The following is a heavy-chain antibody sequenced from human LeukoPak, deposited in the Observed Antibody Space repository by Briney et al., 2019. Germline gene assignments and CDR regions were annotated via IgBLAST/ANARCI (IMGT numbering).Heavy chain of an antibody. CDR1: GYSISSGYY. J-gene: IGHJ6*04. D-gene: IGHD3-10*01. V-gene: IGHV4-38-2*01. Sequence: SETLSLTCAVSGYSISSGYYWGWIRQPPGKGLEWIGSILHSGSTYYNPSLKSRVNMSVDTSKNQISLKLSSVTAADTAVYYCARASGSYGSGSYYYGMDVWGKGTTVTVSS. CDR3: ARASGSYGSGSYYYGMDV. CDR2: ILHSGST.